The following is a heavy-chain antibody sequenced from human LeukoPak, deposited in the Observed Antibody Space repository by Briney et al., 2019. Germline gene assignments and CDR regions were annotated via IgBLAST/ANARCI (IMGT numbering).Heavy chain of an antibody. Sequence: GGSLRLSCAASGFTVSSYYMSWVRQAPGKGLEWGSVIYSGGSTYYADSVNGRFTISRHNSKNTLYLQMNSLRAEDTAVYYCARGTAMADYWGQGTLVTVSS. CDR3: ARGTAMADY. D-gene: IGHD5-18*01. CDR2: IYSGGST. CDR1: GFTVSSYY. J-gene: IGHJ4*02. V-gene: IGHV3-53*04.